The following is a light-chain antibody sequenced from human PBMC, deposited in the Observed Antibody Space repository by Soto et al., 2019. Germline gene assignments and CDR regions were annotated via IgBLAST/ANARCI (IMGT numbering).Light chain of an antibody. J-gene: IGKJ1*01. CDR3: QQYGSSPRT. CDR1: QSVSSNY. V-gene: IGKV3-20*01. Sequence: EIVLTQSPGTLSLSPGERATLSFRASQSVSSNYLAWYQQKPGQAPRLLIYGASSRATGIPDRFSGSGSATDFTLIISRLEPEDFAVYYCQQYGSSPRTFGQGTKVDIK. CDR2: GAS.